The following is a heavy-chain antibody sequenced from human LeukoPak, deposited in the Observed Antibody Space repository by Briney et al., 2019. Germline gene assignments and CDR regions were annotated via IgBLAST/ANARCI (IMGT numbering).Heavy chain of an antibody. V-gene: IGHV4-30-4*01. J-gene: IGHJ5*02. CDR3: ARRRNALLWFGEPPYWFDP. Sequence: SQTLSLTCTVSGGSISSGDYYWSWIRQPPGKGLEWIGYIYYSGSTYYNPSLKSRVTISVDTSKNQFSLKLSSVTAADTAVYYCARRRNALLWFGEPPYWFDPWGQGTLVTVSS. CDR1: GGSISSGDYY. D-gene: IGHD3-10*01. CDR2: IYYSGST.